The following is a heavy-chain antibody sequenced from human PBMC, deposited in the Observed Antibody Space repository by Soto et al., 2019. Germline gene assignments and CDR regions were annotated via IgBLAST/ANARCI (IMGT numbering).Heavy chain of an antibody. CDR1: GFTFSSYG. CDR2: ISYDGSNK. CDR3: ARGGSYGMFYVIDY. J-gene: IGHJ4*02. D-gene: IGHD5-18*01. V-gene: IGHV3-30*03. Sequence: GGSMRLSCAASGFTFSSYGMHCVRKAPGKGLEWVAVISYDGSNKYYADSVKGRFTISRDNSKNTLYLQMNSLRAEDTAVYYCARGGSYGMFYVIDYWGQGTLVTVSS.